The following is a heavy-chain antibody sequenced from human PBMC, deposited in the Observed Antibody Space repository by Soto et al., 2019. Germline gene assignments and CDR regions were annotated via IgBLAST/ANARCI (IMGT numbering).Heavy chain of an antibody. J-gene: IGHJ3*02. CDR3: VNLPSSGWENAFDI. Sequence: GGSLRLSCAASGFGVSNNYMSWVRQAPGKGLEWVSAINSGGNTYYADSVKGRFTISRDNSKNTVYLQMSSLRAEDTAVYYCVNLPSSGWENAFDIWGQGTMVTVSS. V-gene: IGHV3-66*01. CDR1: GFGVSNNY. D-gene: IGHD6-19*01. CDR2: INSGGNT.